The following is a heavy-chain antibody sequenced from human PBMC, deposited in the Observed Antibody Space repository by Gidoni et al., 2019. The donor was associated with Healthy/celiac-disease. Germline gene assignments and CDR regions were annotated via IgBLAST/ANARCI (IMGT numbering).Heavy chain of an antibody. CDR3: AKGGVPAAIYGY. D-gene: IGHD2-2*01. CDR2: ISGSGGST. CDR1: GFTFSSYA. V-gene: IGHV3-23*01. Sequence: EVQLLESGGGLVQPGGSLRLSCAASGFTFSSYAMSGVRQAPGKGLAWVSAISGSGGSTYYADSVKGRFTISRDNSKNTLYLQMNSLRAEDTAVYYCAKGGVPAAIYGYWGQGTLVTVSS. J-gene: IGHJ4*02.